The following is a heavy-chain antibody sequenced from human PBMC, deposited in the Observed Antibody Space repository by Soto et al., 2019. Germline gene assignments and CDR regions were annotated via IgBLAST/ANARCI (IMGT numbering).Heavy chain of an antibody. V-gene: IGHV4-59*03. D-gene: IGHD6-6*01. CDR2: IYYSGNT. J-gene: IGHJ4*02. CDR1: GGSINNYY. Sequence: SATLSLTCTVSGGSINNYYWSWIRQPPEKGLEWIGNIYYSGNTNYNPSLKSRVTISIDTSKDESSLNLNSVAAADTAVYYCAGSTGSSHYYFDSGGQGALVTVSS. CDR3: AGSTGSSHYYFDS.